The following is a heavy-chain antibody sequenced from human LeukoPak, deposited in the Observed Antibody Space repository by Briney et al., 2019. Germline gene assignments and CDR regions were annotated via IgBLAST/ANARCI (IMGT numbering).Heavy chain of an antibody. J-gene: IGHJ3*02. CDR3: AAGIGWFGELFHLDI. CDR1: GCTFTSSA. CDR2: IVVGSGNT. V-gene: IGHV1-58*02. D-gene: IGHD3-10*01. Sequence: ASVNVSCKPSGCTFTSSAMQWVRQARGQRLEWIGWIVVGSGNTNYAQKFQERVTITRDMSTSTAYMELSSLRSEDTAVYYCAAGIGWFGELFHLDIWGQGTMVTVSS.